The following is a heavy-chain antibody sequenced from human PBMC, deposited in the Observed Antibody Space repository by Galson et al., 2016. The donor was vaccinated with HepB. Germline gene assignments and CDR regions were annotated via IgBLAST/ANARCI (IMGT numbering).Heavy chain of an antibody. CDR3: ARDRGAEALGY. CDR2: IIPSFGTA. V-gene: IGHV1-69*13. CDR1: GDVFSSFP. J-gene: IGHJ4*02. Sequence: SVKVSCKASGDVFSSFPISWVRLAPGQGLEWMGAIIPSFGTAYYAQKFQGRVTITADASTTTAYMELTNLRSEDTAVYYCARDRGAEALGYWGQGTLVTVSS. D-gene: IGHD3-10*01.